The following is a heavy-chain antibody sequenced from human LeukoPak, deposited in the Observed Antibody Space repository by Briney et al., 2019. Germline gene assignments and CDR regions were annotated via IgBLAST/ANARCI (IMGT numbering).Heavy chain of an antibody. D-gene: IGHD3-9*01. CDR3: ARGDYDILTGYYIKGVDWFDP. CDR1: GYTFTSYD. CDR2: MNPNSGNT. Sequence: ASVKVSCKASGYTFTSYDISWVRQATGQGLEWMGWMNPNSGNTGYAQKFQGRVTMTRNTSISTAYMELSSLRSEDTAVYYCARGDYDILTGYYIKGVDWFDPWGQGTLVTVSS. V-gene: IGHV1-8*01. J-gene: IGHJ5*02.